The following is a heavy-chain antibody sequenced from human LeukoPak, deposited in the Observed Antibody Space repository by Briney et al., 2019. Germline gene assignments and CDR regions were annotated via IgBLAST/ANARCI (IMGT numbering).Heavy chain of an antibody. CDR3: ARRAGNDYGSGSYYNSHYYYYYMDV. Sequence: SETLSLTCTVYGGSISSNSYYWGWIRQPPGKGLEWIGSIYYSGSAYYNPSLKSRVTISVDTSKNQFSLKLSSVTAADTAVYYCARRAGNDYGSGSYYNSHYYYYYMDVWGKGTTVTVSS. CDR1: GGSISSNSYY. V-gene: IGHV4-39*01. J-gene: IGHJ6*03. CDR2: IYYSGSA. D-gene: IGHD3-10*01.